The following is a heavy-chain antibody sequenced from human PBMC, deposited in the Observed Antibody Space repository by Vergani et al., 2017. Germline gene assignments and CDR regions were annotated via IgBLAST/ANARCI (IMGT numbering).Heavy chain of an antibody. CDR2: INPSGGHT. D-gene: IGHD3-9*01. V-gene: IGHV1-46*03. Sequence: QVQVVQSGAEVKKSGASVKVSCKTSGYTFSNYYMHWVRQAPGHGLEWMGIINPSGGHTNYAQKFQGRVTMTRDTSTSTVYMELSRLRSEDTAIYYCARGDYGILTGYRYWGQGTLVTVSA. CDR3: ARGDYGILTGYRY. CDR1: GYTFSNYY. J-gene: IGHJ4*02.